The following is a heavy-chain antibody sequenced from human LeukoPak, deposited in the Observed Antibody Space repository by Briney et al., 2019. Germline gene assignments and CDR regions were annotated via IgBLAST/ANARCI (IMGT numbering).Heavy chain of an antibody. D-gene: IGHD4-17*01. CDR1: GYTFTSYD. Sequence: ASVKVSCKASGYTFTSYDINWVRQATGQGLEWMGWMNPNSGNTGYAQKFQGRVTITRDTSASTAYMELSSLRSEDTAVYYCARVRAGAYGDYGTANWFDPWGQGTLVTVSS. CDR3: ARVRAGAYGDYGTANWFDP. CDR2: MNPNSGNT. V-gene: IGHV1-8*01. J-gene: IGHJ5*02.